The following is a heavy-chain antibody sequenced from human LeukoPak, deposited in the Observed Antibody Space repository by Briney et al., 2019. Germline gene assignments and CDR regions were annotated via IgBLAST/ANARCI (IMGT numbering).Heavy chain of an antibody. CDR1: GGTFSSYA. CDR3: ARALYDFWSGWSSGYAFDI. Sequence: SVKVSCKASGGTFSSYAISWVRQAPGQGLEWMGGINPIFGTANYAQKFQGRVTITTDESTSTAYMELSSLRSEDTAVYYCARALYDFWSGWSSGYAFDIWGQGTMVTVSS. D-gene: IGHD3-3*01. J-gene: IGHJ3*02. CDR2: INPIFGTA. V-gene: IGHV1-69*05.